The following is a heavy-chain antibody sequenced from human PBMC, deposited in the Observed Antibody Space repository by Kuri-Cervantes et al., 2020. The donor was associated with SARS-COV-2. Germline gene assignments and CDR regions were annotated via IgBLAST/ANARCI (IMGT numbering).Heavy chain of an antibody. D-gene: IGHD6-13*01. J-gene: IGHJ5*02. Sequence: ESLKISCTVSGGPISSSSYYWGWVRQPPGKGLEWIGSIYYSGSTYHNPSLKSRVTISVDTSTNQFPLKLSSVTAADTAAYYCAGGRIAAAANNWFDPWGQGTLVTVSS. CDR3: AGGRIAAAANNWFDP. CDR1: GGPISSSSYY. CDR2: IYYSGST. V-gene: IGHV4-39*06.